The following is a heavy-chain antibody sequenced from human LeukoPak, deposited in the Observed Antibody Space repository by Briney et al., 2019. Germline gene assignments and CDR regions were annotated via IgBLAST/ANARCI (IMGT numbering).Heavy chain of an antibody. D-gene: IGHD3-22*01. J-gene: IGHJ2*01. CDR3: AKRRYYDSSGYLYWFFDL. CDR1: GFTFSTCV. Sequence: GGSLRLSCAASGFTFSTCVMNWVRQAPGKGLEWVSTISDSGGSTYYADSVKGRFTISRDNSKSTLYLQMNSLRVEDTAVYYCAKRRYYDSSGYLYWFFDLWGRGTLVTVSS. V-gene: IGHV3-23*01. CDR2: ISDSGGST.